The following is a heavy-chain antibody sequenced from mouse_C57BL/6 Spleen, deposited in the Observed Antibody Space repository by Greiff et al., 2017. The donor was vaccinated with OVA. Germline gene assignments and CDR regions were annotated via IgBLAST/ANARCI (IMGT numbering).Heavy chain of an antibody. CDR1: GYAFSSSW. D-gene: IGHD2-5*01. CDR3: ARNSNYYFDY. V-gene: IGHV1-82*01. Sequence: VKLMESGPELVKPGASVKISCKASGYAFSSSWMNWVKQRPGKGLEWIGRIYPGDGDTNYNGKFKGKATLTADKSSSTAYMQLSSLTSEDSAVYFCARNSNYYFDYWGQGTTLTVSS. CDR2: IYPGDGDT. J-gene: IGHJ2*01.